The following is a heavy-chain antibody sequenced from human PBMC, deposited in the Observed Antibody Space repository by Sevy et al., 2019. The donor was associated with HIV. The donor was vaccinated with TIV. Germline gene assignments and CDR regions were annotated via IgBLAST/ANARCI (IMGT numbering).Heavy chain of an antibody. CDR2: IKSKTDGGTT. Sequence: GGSLRLSCAASGFTFSNAWMNWVHQAPGKGLEWVGRIKSKTDGGTTDYAAPVKGRFTISRDDSKNTLYLQMNSLKTEDTAVYYCTTGDGYNYLYGMDVWGQGTTVTVSS. D-gene: IGHD5-12*01. V-gene: IGHV3-15*07. CDR3: TTGDGYNYLYGMDV. J-gene: IGHJ6*02. CDR1: GFTFSNAW.